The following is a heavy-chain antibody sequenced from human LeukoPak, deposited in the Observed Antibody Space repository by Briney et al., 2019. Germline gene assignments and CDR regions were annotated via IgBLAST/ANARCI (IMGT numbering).Heavy chain of an antibody. D-gene: IGHD3-16*01. CDR3: AKGGFFSSFDP. Sequence: GGSLRLSCATSGFTSRNYAMTWVRQAPGKGLEWVSTVRGSGDSTFYADSVKGRFTISRDNSKNTLYLQMSSLRAEDTAVYYCAKGGFFSSFDPWGQGTLVTVSS. V-gene: IGHV3-23*01. J-gene: IGHJ5*02. CDR1: GFTSRNYA. CDR2: VRGSGDST.